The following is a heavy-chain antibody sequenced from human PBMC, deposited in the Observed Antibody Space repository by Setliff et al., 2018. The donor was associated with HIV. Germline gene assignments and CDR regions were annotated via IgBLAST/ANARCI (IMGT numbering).Heavy chain of an antibody. CDR3: ARETYYYDNPKYYYYYMDV. CDR2: IYTSGST. Sequence: PSETLSLTCTVSGGSISSGSYYWSWIRQPAGKGLEWIGRIYTSGSTNYNPSLKSRVTISVDTSKNQFSLKLRSVTAADTAVYYCARETYYYDNPKYYYYYMDVWGKGTTGTVS. V-gene: IGHV4-61*02. D-gene: IGHD3-22*01. J-gene: IGHJ6*03. CDR1: GGSISSGSYY.